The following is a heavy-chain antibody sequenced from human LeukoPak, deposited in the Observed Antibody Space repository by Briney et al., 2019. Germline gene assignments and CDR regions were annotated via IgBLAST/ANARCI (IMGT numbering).Heavy chain of an antibody. CDR1: GFTFDDYA. D-gene: IGHD3-10*01. J-gene: IGHJ4*02. CDR3: AREGYYGSAALYS. V-gene: IGHV3-74*01. CDR2: ISTDGSST. Sequence: GGSLRLSCAASGFTFDDYAMHWVRQAPGKGLGFVSRISTDGSSTTYADSVKGRFTISRDNAKNTLYLQMNSLKAEDTAVYYCAREGYYGSAALYSWGQGTLVTVSS.